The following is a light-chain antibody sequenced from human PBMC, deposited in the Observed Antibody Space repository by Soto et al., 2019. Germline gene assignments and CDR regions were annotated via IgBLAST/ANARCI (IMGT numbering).Light chain of an antibody. CDR1: QDISNY. J-gene: IGKJ1*01. Sequence: DILITQSPSSLSASVGNRVTITCQASQDISNYLNWYQQKPGKAPKLLIYDASNLETGVPSRFSGSGSGTDFTFTISSLQPEDIATYYCQKYDNLPWTFGQGTKVDI. V-gene: IGKV1-33*01. CDR3: QKYDNLPWT. CDR2: DAS.